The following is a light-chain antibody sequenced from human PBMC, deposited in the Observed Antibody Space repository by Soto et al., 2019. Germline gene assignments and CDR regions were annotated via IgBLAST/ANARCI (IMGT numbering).Light chain of an antibody. V-gene: IGLV2-23*02. Sequence: QSALTQPASVSGSPGQSITISCTGSGRDIGAYDYVSWYQQHPGKAPKLLIYGVKNRPSGVSDRFSGSKSGNTASLTISGLQAEDEAEYYCSSYAGYSTSVVFGGGTKLTVL. CDR1: GRDIGAYDY. CDR3: SSYAGYSTSVV. CDR2: GVK. J-gene: IGLJ2*01.